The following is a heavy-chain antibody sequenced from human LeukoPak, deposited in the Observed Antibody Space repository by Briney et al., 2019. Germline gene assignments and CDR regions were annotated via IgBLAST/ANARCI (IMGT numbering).Heavy chain of an antibody. CDR3: ASPPTRECSSISCPLSY. J-gene: IGHJ4*02. Sequence: GESLKISCKGSGYSFTSYWIAWVRQMPGKGLEWMGIIYPGDSDTRYSPAFQGQVTISVDKSVSAAYLQLSSLKASDTAMYYCASPPTRECSSISCPLSYWGQGTLVTVSS. CDR1: GYSFTSYW. V-gene: IGHV5-51*01. CDR2: IYPGDSDT. D-gene: IGHD2-2*01.